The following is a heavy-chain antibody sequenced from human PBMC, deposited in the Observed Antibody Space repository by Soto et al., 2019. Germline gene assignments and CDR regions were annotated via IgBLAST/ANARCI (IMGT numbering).Heavy chain of an antibody. Sequence: QVQLVQSGAEVKKPGSSVKVSCKASGGTFSSYAITWVRQAPGQGLEWMGGIIPIFGTANYAQKFQGRVRSCADASESAAYAELSSVSSEDTGVYYCARDRGPSSGYYPSCFDPWGQGTLVPVSS. CDR3: ARDRGPSSGYYPSCFDP. J-gene: IGHJ5*02. V-gene: IGHV1-69*12. CDR1: GGTFSSYA. D-gene: IGHD3-22*01. CDR2: IIPIFGTA.